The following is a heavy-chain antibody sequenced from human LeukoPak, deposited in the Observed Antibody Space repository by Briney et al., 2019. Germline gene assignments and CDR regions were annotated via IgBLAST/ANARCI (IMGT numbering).Heavy chain of an antibody. V-gene: IGHV4-59*08. Sequence: SETLSLTCTVSGGSISSYYWSWIRQPPGKGLEWIGYIYYSGSTNYNPSLESRVTISVDTSKNQFSLKLSSVTAADTAVYYCARRGDYVHDAFDIWGQGTMVTVSS. J-gene: IGHJ3*02. CDR2: IYYSGST. D-gene: IGHD4-17*01. CDR3: ARRGDYVHDAFDI. CDR1: GGSISSYY.